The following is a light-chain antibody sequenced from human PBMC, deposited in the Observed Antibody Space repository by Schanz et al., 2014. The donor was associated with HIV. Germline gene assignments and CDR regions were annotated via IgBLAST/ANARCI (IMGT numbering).Light chain of an antibody. V-gene: IGLV2-11*01. CDR1: SRDVGGFNL. CDR2: EVS. CDR3: CSYAGSYTWV. J-gene: IGLJ3*02. Sequence: QSALIQPASVSGSPGQSITISCTGTSRDVGGFNLVSWYQHHPGTAPKLMIYEVSDRPSGVPVRFFGSKSGNTASLTISGLQAEDEAVYYCCSYAGSYTWVFGGGTKLTVL.